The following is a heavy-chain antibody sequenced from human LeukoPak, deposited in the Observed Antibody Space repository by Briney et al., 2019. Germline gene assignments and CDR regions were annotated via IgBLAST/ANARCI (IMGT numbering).Heavy chain of an antibody. CDR1: GFIFSDHY. Sequence: GGSLRLSCAASGFIFSDHYMDWVRQAPGKGLEWVGRIGNKANSYTTEYAASVKGRFTISRDDSRNSVYLQMSSLKTEDTAVYYCTRAGLLLPPPMDHWGQGTLVTVSS. D-gene: IGHD5-12*01. J-gene: IGHJ4*02. CDR3: TRAGLLLPPPMDH. CDR2: IGNKANSYTT. V-gene: IGHV3-72*01.